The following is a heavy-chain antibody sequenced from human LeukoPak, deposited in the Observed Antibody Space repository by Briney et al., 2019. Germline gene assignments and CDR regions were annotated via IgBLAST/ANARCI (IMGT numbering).Heavy chain of an antibody. V-gene: IGHV4-30-4*08. CDR2: IYYTGGT. Sequence: SETLSLTCTVSGGSISSANYYWNWIRQPPGKGLEWFGYIYYTGGTYYNPSLKSRVTIPVDTSKNQFSLKLNSVTAADTAVYYCARDYGGYGRFDFWGQGTLVTVSS. CDR3: ARDYGGYGRFDF. CDR1: GGSISSANYY. J-gene: IGHJ4*02. D-gene: IGHD5-12*01.